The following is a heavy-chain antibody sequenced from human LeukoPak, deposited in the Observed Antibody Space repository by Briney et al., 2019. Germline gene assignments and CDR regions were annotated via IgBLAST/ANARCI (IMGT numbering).Heavy chain of an antibody. Sequence: SETLSLTCTVSGGSISSSSYYWGWIRQPPGKGLEWIGSIYYSGSTYYNPSLKSRVTISVDTSKNQFSLKLGSVTAADTAVYYCARLEAAVGIAAADYWGQGTLVTVSS. CDR2: IYYSGST. V-gene: IGHV4-39*01. D-gene: IGHD6-13*01. CDR1: GGSISSSSYY. CDR3: ARLEAAVGIAAADY. J-gene: IGHJ4*02.